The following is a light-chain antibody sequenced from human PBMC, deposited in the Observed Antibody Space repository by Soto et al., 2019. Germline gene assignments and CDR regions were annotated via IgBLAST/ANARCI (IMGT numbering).Light chain of an antibody. V-gene: IGKV3-20*01. J-gene: IGKJ1*01. Sequence: ELLLTQSPAPLSFSPGDRATLSCRASQSVSSRLAWYQQKPGQAPRLLIYGASTRATDIPARFSGSGSGTDFTLTISRLEPEDFAVYYCQQYGSSPRTFGQGTKVDI. CDR3: QQYGSSPRT. CDR2: GAS. CDR1: QSVSSR.